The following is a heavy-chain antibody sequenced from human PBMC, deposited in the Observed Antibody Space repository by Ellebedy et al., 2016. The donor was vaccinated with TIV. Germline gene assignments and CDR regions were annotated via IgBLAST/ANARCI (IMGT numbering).Heavy chain of an antibody. CDR3: ARDLVYCTNGVCPPVGMDV. CDR2: ISWNSGTI. V-gene: IGHV3-9*01. J-gene: IGHJ6*02. D-gene: IGHD2-8*01. Sequence: SLKISCAASGFTFDDYAMHWVRQAPGKGLEWVSGISWNSGTIGSADSVKGRFTISRDNSKNTLYLQMNSLRAEDTAVYYCARDLVYCTNGVCPPVGMDVWGQGTTVTVSS. CDR1: GFTFDDYA.